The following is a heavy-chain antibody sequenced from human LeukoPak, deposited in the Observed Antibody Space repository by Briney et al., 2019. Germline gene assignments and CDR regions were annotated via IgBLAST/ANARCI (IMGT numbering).Heavy chain of an antibody. CDR2: ISPYTTNT. CDR1: GYTFISYG. D-gene: IGHD1-26*01. J-gene: IGHJ6*03. CDR3: AREGGVGPTAPPDYYSYQMDV. Sequence: ASVKVSCKASGYTFISYGITWVRQAPGRGLEWMGWISPYTTNTEYAQSLRGRVTMTTDTPTSTAYMELRSLRSDDTAVYYCAREGGVGPTAPPDYYSYQMDVWGKGTTVTVSS. V-gene: IGHV1-18*01.